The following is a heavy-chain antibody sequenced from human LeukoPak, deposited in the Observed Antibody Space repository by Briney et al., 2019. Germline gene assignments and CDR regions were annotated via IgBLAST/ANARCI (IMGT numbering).Heavy chain of an antibody. CDR2: IYYSGST. Sequence: PSETLSLTCTVSGGSISSYYWSWIRQPPGKGLEWIGYIYYSGSTNYNPSLKSRVTIPVDTSKNQFSLKLSSVTAADTAVYYCARVDFDSSGYYYDYWGQGTLVTVSS. V-gene: IGHV4-59*01. CDR1: GGSISSYY. D-gene: IGHD3-22*01. CDR3: ARVDFDSSGYYYDY. J-gene: IGHJ4*02.